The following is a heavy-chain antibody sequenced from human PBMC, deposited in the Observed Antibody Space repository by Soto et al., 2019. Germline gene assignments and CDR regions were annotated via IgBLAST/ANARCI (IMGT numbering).Heavy chain of an antibody. V-gene: IGHV4-39*01. J-gene: IGHJ4*02. Sequence: QLQLQESGPGLVKPSETLSLTCTVSGGSISSSSYYWGWIRQPPGKGLEWIGSIYYSGSTYYNPSLKSRVTISVDTSKNQFSLKLSSVTAADTAVYYCARHKKRGPKTHGSGYEDYWGQGTLVTVSS. D-gene: IGHD5-12*01. CDR3: ARHKKRGPKTHGSGYEDY. CDR1: GGSISSSSYY. CDR2: IYYSGST.